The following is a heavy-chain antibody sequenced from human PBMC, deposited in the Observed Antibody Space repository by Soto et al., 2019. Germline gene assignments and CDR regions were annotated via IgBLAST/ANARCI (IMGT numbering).Heavy chain of an antibody. CDR3: AKDLDPRIPQPNLDY. CDR2: ISYDGSNK. J-gene: IGHJ4*02. V-gene: IGHV3-30*18. Sequence: GGSLRLSCAASGFTFSSYGMHWVRQAPGKGLEWVAVISYDGSNKYYADSVKGRFTISKDNSKNTLYLQMNSLRAEDTAVYYCAKDLDPRIPQPNLDYWGQGTLVTVSS. D-gene: IGHD1-1*01. CDR1: GFTFSSYG.